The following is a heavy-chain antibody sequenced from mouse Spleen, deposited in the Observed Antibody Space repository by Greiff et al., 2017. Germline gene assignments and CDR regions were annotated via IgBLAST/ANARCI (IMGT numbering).Heavy chain of an antibody. J-gene: IGHJ1*01. V-gene: IGHV1-80*01. CDR1: GYAFSSYW. D-gene: IGHD1-1*02. CDR2: IYPGDGDT. CDR3: ARGGSDWYFDV. Sequence: QVQLQQSGAELVKPGASVKISCKASGYAFSSYWMNWVKQRPGKGLEWIGQIYPGDGDTNYNGKFKGKATLTADKSSSTAYMQLSSLTSEDSAVYFCARGGSDWYFDVWGAGTTVTVSS.